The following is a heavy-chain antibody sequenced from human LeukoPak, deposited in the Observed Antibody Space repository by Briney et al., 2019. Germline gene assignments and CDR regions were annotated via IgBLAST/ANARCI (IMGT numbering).Heavy chain of an antibody. D-gene: IGHD2-15*01. CDR2: ITSKTYGATT. CDR1: GFTFGDYA. CDR3: SRFIYCTGGSCCFDP. V-gene: IGHV3-49*04. J-gene: IGHJ5*02. Sequence: LTGGSLRLSCTASGFTFGDYAMSWVRQAPGKGLEWVGFITSKTYGATTEYAAPVKGRFTISRDDSRSITYLQIHSLKTEDTAMYYCSRFIYCTGGSCCFDPWGQGTLVTVSS.